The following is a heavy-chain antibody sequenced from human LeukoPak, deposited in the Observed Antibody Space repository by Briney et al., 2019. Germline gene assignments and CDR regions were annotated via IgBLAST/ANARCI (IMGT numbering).Heavy chain of an antibody. CDR2: INHSGST. D-gene: IGHD3-10*01. CDR1: GGSFSGYY. V-gene: IGHV4-34*01. Sequence: SETLSLTCAVYGGSFSGYYWSWIRQPPGKGLEWIREINHSGSTNYNPSLKSRVTISVDAYKNQFSLKLSSVTAADTAVYYCARGTFMVRGTLGSNYGMDVWGKGTTVTVSS. J-gene: IGHJ6*04. CDR3: ARGTFMVRGTLGSNYGMDV.